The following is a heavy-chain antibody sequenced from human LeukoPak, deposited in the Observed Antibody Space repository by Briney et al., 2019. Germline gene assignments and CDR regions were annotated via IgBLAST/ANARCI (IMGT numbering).Heavy chain of an antibody. CDR1: GGSISSYY. Sequence: PSETPSLTCTVSGGSISSYYWSWIRQPPGKGLEWIGYIYYSGSTNYNPSLKSRVTISVDTSKNQFSLKLSSVTAADTAVYYCARTPRDGYNLNWFDPWGQGTLVTVSS. D-gene: IGHD5-24*01. CDR3: ARTPRDGYNLNWFDP. CDR2: IYYSGST. J-gene: IGHJ5*02. V-gene: IGHV4-59*01.